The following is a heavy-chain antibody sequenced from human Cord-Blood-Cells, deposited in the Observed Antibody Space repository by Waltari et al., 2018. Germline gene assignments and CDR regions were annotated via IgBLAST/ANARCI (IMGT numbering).Heavy chain of an antibody. CDR3: ARLVVVVASFDL. J-gene: IGHJ2*01. V-gene: IGHV4-34*01. D-gene: IGHD2-15*01. CDR2: INHSGGT. Sequence: QVQLQQWGAGLLKPSETLSLTCAVYGGSFSGYYWSWIRQPPGKGLEWIGEINHSGGTNYNPSLKSRVTISVDTSKNQFSLKLSSVTAADTAVYYCARLVVVVASFDLWGRGTLVTVSS. CDR1: GGSFSGYY.